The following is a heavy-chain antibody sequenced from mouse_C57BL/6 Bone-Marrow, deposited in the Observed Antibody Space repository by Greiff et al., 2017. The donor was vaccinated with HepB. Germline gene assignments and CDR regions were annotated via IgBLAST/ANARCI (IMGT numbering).Heavy chain of an antibody. CDR1: GFTFSSYA. J-gene: IGHJ3*01. V-gene: IGHV5-9-1*01. CDR2: ISSGGSYT. Sequence: EVMLVESGGGLVKPGGSLKLSCAASGFTFSSYAMSWVRQTPEKRLEWVATISSGGSYTYYPDSVKGRFTISRDNAKNTLYLQMSSLKSEDTAMYYCARHEGRAYWGQGTLVTVSA. D-gene: IGHD3-3*01. CDR3: ARHEGRAY.